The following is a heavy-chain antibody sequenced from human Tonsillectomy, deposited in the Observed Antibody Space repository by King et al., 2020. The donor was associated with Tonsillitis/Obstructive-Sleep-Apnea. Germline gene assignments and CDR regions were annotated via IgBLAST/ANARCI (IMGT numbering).Heavy chain of an antibody. CDR3: ARLGDPSTAARPFDY. Sequence: VQLVESGAEVKKPGESLKIYCKGSGYSFTSYWIGWVRQLSGKGLEWMGIIYPGDSYTKYSPSFQGQVTIAADKSITTAYLQWSSLKASDTAMYYCARLGDPSTAARPFDYWGQGTLVSVSS. V-gene: IGHV5-51*01. D-gene: IGHD6-6*01. J-gene: IGHJ4*02. CDR1: GYSFTSYW. CDR2: IYPGDSYT.